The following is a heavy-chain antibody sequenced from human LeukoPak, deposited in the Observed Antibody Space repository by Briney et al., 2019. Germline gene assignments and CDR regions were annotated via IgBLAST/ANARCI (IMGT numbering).Heavy chain of an antibody. D-gene: IGHD3-10*01. CDR3: AKSQYSFGSGATRPLFDY. Sequence: ASVKVSCKTSGYIFTDYYIHWVRQARGQGLEWMAWINPNSGGTYFAQKFEARVTLTRDTSINTAYMEMRGLTSDDTAVYYCAKSQYSFGSGATRPLFDYWGQGTQVTVPS. CDR2: INPNSGGT. V-gene: IGHV1-2*02. CDR1: GYIFTDYY. J-gene: IGHJ4*02.